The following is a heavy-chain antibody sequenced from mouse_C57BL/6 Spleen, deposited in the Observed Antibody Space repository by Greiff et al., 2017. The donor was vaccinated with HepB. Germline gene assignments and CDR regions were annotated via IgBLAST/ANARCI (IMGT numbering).Heavy chain of an antibody. CDR1: GYTFTSYW. J-gene: IGHJ3*01. Sequence: QVQLQQPGAELVKPGASVKLSCKASGYTFTSYWLHWVKQRPGQGLEWIGMIHPNSGSTNYNEKFKSKATLTVDKSSSTAYMQLSSLTSEDSAVYYCARWGGYDPFAYWGQGTLVTVSA. CDR3: ARWGGYDPFAY. D-gene: IGHD2-2*01. CDR2: IHPNSGST. V-gene: IGHV1-64*01.